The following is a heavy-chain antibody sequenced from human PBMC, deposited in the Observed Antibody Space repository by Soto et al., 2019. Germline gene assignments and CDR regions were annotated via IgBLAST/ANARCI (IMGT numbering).Heavy chain of an antibody. CDR2: ISGSGGST. Sequence: GFLRISCATSGFTFRSYAISWGRQAPGNGLEWFSAISGSGGSTYYADSVKGRFTISRDNSKNTLYLQMNSLRAEDTALYYCAKDHIGVVITTPWFDPWGQGTLVTVSS. D-gene: IGHD3-3*01. CDR1: GFTFRSYA. CDR3: AKDHIGVVITTPWFDP. J-gene: IGHJ5*02. V-gene: IGHV3-23*01.